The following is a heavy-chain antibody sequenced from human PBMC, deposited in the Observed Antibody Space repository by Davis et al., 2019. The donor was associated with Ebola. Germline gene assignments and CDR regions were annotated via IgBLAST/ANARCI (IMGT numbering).Heavy chain of an antibody. J-gene: IGHJ3*02. CDR2: INPNSGGT. V-gene: IGHV1-2*02. D-gene: IGHD6-6*01. Sequence: ASVKVSCKASGYTFTGYYMHWVRQAPGQGLEWMGWINPNSGGTNYAQKFQGRVTMTRDTSISTAYMELSSLRSEDTAVYYCATLADADDAFDIWGQGTMVTVSS. CDR1: GYTFTGYY. CDR3: ATLADADDAFDI.